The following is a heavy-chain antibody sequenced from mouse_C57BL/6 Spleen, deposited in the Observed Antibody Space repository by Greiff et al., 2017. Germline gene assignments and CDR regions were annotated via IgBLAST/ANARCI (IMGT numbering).Heavy chain of an antibody. CDR3: ARGGHYYAMDY. CDR1: GFNIKDYY. V-gene: IGHV14-2*01. J-gene: IGHJ4*01. CDR2: IDPEDGET. Sequence: VPLQQSGAELVQPGASVKLSCTASGFNIKDYYMHWVKQRTEQGLEWIGRIDPEDGETKYAPQFQGKATITADKSSNTAYLQLSSLTSEDTAVYYCARGGHYYAMDYWGQGTSVTVSS.